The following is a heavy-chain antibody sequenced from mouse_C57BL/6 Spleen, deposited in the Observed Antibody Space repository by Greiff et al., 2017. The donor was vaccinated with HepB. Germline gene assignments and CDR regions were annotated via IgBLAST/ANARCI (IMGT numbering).Heavy chain of an antibody. CDR1: GYTFTDYY. Sequence: VQLQQSGPELVKPGASVKISCKASGYTFTDYYMNWVKQSHGKSLEWIGDINPNNGGTSYNQKFKGKATLTVDKSSSTAYMELRSLTSEDSAVYYCPRGDYGSSLYWYFDVWGTGTTVTVSS. D-gene: IGHD1-1*01. J-gene: IGHJ1*03. CDR2: INPNNGGT. CDR3: PRGDYGSSLYWYFDV. V-gene: IGHV1-26*01.